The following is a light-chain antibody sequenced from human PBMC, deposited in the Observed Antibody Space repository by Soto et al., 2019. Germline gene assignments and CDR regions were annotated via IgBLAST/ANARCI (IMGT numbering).Light chain of an antibody. J-gene: IGLJ1*01. CDR2: GVT. CDR1: SSDVGAYYS. Sequence: QSALTQPASVSGSPGQSITISCTGTSSDVGAYYSVSWYQHHPGKAPKLIIYGVTNRPSGVSNRFSGSKSGNTASLTISGLQAEDEADYHCSSYTSGSSHYVFGIGTKLTVL. CDR3: SSYTSGSSHYV. V-gene: IGLV2-14*01.